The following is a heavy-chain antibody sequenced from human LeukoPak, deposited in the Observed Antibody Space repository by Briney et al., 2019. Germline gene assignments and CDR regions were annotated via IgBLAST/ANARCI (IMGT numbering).Heavy chain of an antibody. CDR1: GGSFSGYY. Sequence: SGTLSLTCAVYGGSFSGYYWSWVRPPPGKGLEWIGEINHSGSTNYNPSLKSRVTISVDTSKNQFSLKLSSVTAADTAVYYCARLLAPTDYWGQGTLVTVSS. D-gene: IGHD3-10*01. V-gene: IGHV4-34*01. CDR3: ARLLAPTDY. CDR2: INHSGST. J-gene: IGHJ4*02.